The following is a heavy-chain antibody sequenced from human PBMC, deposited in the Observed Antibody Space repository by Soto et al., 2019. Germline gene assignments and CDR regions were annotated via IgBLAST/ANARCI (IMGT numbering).Heavy chain of an antibody. CDR2: IIPIFGTA. CDR3: ARDPPGGNDWFDP. J-gene: IGHJ5*02. V-gene: IGHV1-69*13. Sequence: SVNVSCKASGGTFSSYAISWVRQAPGQGLEWMGGIIPIFGTANYAQKFQGRVTITADESTSTAYMELSSLRSEDTAVYYCARDPPGGNDWFDPWGQGTLVTVSS. CDR1: GGTFSSYA. D-gene: IGHD2-15*01.